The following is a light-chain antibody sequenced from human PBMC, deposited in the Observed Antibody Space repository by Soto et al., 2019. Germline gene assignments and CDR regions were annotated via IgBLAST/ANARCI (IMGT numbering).Light chain of an antibody. J-gene: IGLJ1*01. Sequence: QSVLTQPASVSGSPGQSITISCTGTSSDVGGFNYVSWYQQHPGKAPKLLIDEVSNRPSGVSHRFSGSKSGNTASLNISGLQAEDEADYSCSSYTSSSTQVFGTGTKLTVL. CDR1: SSDVGGFNY. CDR3: SSYTSSSTQV. V-gene: IGLV2-14*01. CDR2: EVS.